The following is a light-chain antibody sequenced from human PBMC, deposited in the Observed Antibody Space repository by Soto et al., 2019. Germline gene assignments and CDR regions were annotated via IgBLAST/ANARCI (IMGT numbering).Light chain of an antibody. Sequence: DLQMTQSPSSLSASVGDRVTITCRASQSISSYLNWYQQKPEKAPKLLIYAASSLQSGVPSRFSGSGSGTDFTLTVSSLQPEDFATYYCQQSYSTPVSFGQGTKVEIK. CDR3: QQSYSTPVS. CDR2: AAS. CDR1: QSISSY. J-gene: IGKJ1*01. V-gene: IGKV1-39*01.